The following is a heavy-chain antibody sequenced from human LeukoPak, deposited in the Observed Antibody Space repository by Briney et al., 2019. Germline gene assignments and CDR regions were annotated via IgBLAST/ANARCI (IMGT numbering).Heavy chain of an antibody. V-gene: IGHV4-34*01. CDR1: GGSFSGYY. Sequence: KPSETLSLTCAVYGGSFSGYYWSWIRQPPGKGLEWIGEINHSGSTNYNPSLKSRVTVSVDTSKNQFSLKLSSVTAADTAVYYCARAGTGDCSSTSCYWSDWFDPWGQGTLVTVSS. J-gene: IGHJ5*02. CDR3: ARAGTGDCSSTSCYWSDWFDP. CDR2: INHSGST. D-gene: IGHD2-2*01.